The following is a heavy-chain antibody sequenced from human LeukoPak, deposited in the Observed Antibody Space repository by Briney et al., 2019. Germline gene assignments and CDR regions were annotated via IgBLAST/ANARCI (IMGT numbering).Heavy chain of an antibody. D-gene: IGHD6-19*01. J-gene: IGHJ4*02. CDR3: VSDSSGWYKDY. V-gene: IGHV4-4*02. CDR2: IYHSGST. Sequence: SETLSLTCAVSGGSISSSNWWSWVRQPPGKGLEWIGEIYHSGSTNYNPSLKSRVTISVDKSKNQFSLKLSSVTAADTAVYYCVSDSSGWYKDYWGQGTLVTVSS. CDR1: GGSISSSNW.